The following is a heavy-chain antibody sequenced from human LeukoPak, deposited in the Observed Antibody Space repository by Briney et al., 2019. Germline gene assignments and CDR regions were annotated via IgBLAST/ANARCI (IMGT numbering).Heavy chain of an antibody. CDR2: IYYSGST. CDR3: ARLPSGTSFDY. CDR1: GGSISSYY. V-gene: IGHV4-59*08. J-gene: IGHJ4*02. D-gene: IGHD2-2*01. Sequence: SETLSLTCTVSGGSISSYYWSRIRQPPGKGLEWIGYIYYSGSTNYNPSLKSRVTISVDTSKNQFSLKLSSVTAADTAVYYCARLPSGTSFDYWGQGTLVTVSS.